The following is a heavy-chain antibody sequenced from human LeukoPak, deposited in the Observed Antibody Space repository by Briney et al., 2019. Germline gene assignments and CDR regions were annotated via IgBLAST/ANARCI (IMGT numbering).Heavy chain of an antibody. CDR2: INPSGGST. CDR1: GYTFTGYY. J-gene: IGHJ6*03. Sequence: ASVKVSCKASGYTFTGYYMHWVRQAPGQGLEWMGIINPSGGSTSYAQKFQGRVTMTRDMSTSTVYMELSSLRSEDTAVYYCARSLTTVTTRGYYYYMDVWGKGTTVTVSS. D-gene: IGHD4-17*01. CDR3: ARSLTTVTTRGYYYYMDV. V-gene: IGHV1-46*01.